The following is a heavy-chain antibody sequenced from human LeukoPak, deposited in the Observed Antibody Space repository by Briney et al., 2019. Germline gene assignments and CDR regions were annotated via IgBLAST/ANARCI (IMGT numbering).Heavy chain of an antibody. J-gene: IGHJ4*02. V-gene: IGHV1-2*02. CDR1: VYTLTEYY. D-gene: IGHD2-8*02. CDR3: STEDKYCTGANCGVF. CDR2: IIPDSGGT. Sequence: GASVNVSCKASVYTLTEYYIHWVRQAPGQGLGWMVFIIPDSGGTTYQQKFQGRVTMTSETSISTFYMELSSLRPDDTAVYYCSTEDKYCTGANCGVFWGQGTLVTVSS.